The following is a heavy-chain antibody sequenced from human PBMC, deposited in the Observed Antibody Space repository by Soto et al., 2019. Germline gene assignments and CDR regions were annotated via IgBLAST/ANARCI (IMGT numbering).Heavy chain of an antibody. CDR3: ARRHLAVAVSHWFDS. D-gene: IGHD6-19*01. J-gene: IGHJ5*01. CDR1: GLTITDSEMG. CDR2: IDSSGEK. Sequence: QVTLKESGPVLVKPTETLTLRCTVSGLTITDSEMGVSWIRQPPGQPLEWLAHIDSSGEKSYRTFLKSRLAISNDTSNSQIVLTMTNVVPADTATYYCARRHLAVAVSHWFDSWGHGIPVTVSS. V-gene: IGHV2-26*01.